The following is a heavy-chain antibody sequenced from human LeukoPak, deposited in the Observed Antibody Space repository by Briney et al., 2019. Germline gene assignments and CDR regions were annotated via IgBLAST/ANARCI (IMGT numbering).Heavy chain of an antibody. V-gene: IGHV3-23*01. D-gene: IGHD6-13*01. Sequence: PGGSLRLSCAASGFTFSSYSMNWVRQAPGGGLEWVSTISGGGTAYYADSVKGRFSISRDISKNTLFLQMTSLRAEDTAVYYCARGYSTDSYFDWWGQGTLVTVSS. CDR2: ISGGGTA. CDR1: GFTFSSYS. J-gene: IGHJ4*02. CDR3: ARGYSTDSYFDW.